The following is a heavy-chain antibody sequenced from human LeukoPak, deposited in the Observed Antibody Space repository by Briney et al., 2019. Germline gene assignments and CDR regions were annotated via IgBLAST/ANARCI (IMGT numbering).Heavy chain of an antibody. V-gene: IGHV4-39*01. Sequence: PSETLSLTCTVSDGSINTPNYYWSWIRQPPGKGLEWIGEINHSGSTNYNPSLKSRVTISVDTSKNQFSLKLSSVTAADTAVYYCARHISAHSWYRGFCCYFDYWGQGTLVTVSS. CDR2: INHSGST. CDR1: DGSINTPNYY. CDR3: ARHISAHSWYRGFCCYFDY. D-gene: IGHD3-3*01. J-gene: IGHJ4*02.